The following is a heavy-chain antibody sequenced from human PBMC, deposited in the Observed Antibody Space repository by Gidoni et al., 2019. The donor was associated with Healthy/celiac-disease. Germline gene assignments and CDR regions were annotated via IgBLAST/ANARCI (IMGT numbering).Heavy chain of an antibody. J-gene: IGHJ2*01. V-gene: IGHV4-59*01. D-gene: IGHD6-13*01. CDR3: ARGTVAAAGRYFDL. Sequence: QVQLQESGPGLVKPSETLSLTCTVSGGSISSYYWSWIRQPPGKGLEWIGYIYYSGSTNYNPSLKSRVTISVDTSKNQFSLKLSSVTAADTAVYYCARGTVAAAGRYFDLWGRGTLVTVSS. CDR2: IYYSGST. CDR1: GGSISSYY.